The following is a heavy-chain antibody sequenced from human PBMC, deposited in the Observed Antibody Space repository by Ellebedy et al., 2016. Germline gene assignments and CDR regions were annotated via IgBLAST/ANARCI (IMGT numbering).Heavy chain of an antibody. CDR3: IREGLYCSGGSCYSATFDI. CDR1: GFPFSSYS. Sequence: GESLKISCAASGFPFSSYSMNWVRQAPGKGLEWLSYISRDGGATYYADSVKGRFTISRDNAKNTLYLQMNSLRAEDTAVYYCIREGLYCSGGSCYSATFDIWGQGTTVIVSS. CDR2: ISRDGGAT. D-gene: IGHD2-15*01. J-gene: IGHJ3*02. V-gene: IGHV3-48*04.